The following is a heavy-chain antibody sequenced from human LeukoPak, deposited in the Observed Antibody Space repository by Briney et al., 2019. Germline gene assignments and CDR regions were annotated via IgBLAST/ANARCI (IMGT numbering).Heavy chain of an antibody. CDR2: ISGSGGST. D-gene: IGHD3-16*02. Sequence: PGGSLRLSCAASGFTFSYYAMTWVRQAPGKGLEWVSGISGSGGSTYYADSVKGRFTISRDNSKNTLYLQLSSLRAEDTAIYYCAKESEGLRLGELSPLDYWGQGTLVTVSS. J-gene: IGHJ4*02. CDR1: GFTFSYYA. V-gene: IGHV3-23*01. CDR3: AKESEGLRLGELSPLDY.